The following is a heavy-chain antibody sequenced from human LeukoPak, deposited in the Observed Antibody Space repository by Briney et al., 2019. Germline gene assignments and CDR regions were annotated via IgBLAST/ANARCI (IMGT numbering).Heavy chain of an antibody. Sequence: PGGSLRLSCAASGFIFSDSAMHWARQASGKGLEWIGRIRTNRNNYATAYAASVRGRFTTSRDDSKNTAFLEMSSLKTEDTAVYYCTGRDDYGDYWGQGIVVTVSS. J-gene: IGHJ4*02. CDR3: TGRDDYGDY. CDR1: GFIFSDSA. CDR2: IRTNRNNYAT. V-gene: IGHV3-73*01.